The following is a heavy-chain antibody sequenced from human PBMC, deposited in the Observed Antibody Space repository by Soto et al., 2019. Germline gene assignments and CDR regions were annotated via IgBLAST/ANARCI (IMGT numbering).Heavy chain of an antibody. J-gene: IGHJ4*02. CDR2: ISGSGGTS. Sequence: VGSLRLSCAAFGFTFSSFAMSWVRQAPGKGLERVSSISGSGGTSYYADSVKGRFTLSRDNSKNTLYLQMNSLRAEDTAVYYCAKGGYYYDTSGPTFEYWGQGTLVTVSS. CDR1: GFTFSSFA. D-gene: IGHD3-22*01. V-gene: IGHV3-23*01. CDR3: AKGGYYYDTSGPTFEY.